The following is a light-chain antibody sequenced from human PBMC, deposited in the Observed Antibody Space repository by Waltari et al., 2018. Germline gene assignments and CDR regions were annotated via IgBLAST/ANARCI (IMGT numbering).Light chain of an antibody. Sequence: NFMLTQPHSVSESPGKTVTISCTGSSGSIASNYVQGYQQRPGSAPTTVIYEDNQRPSGVPDRFSGSIDSSSNSASLTISGLKTEDEADYYCQSYDSSLWVFGGGTKLTVL. CDR3: QSYDSSLWV. CDR2: EDN. J-gene: IGLJ3*02. CDR1: SGSIASNY. V-gene: IGLV6-57*02.